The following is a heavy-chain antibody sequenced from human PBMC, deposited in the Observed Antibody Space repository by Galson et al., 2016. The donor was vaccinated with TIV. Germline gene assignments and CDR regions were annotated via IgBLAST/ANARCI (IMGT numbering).Heavy chain of an antibody. Sequence: QSGAEVKKPGESLKISCQGSGYSFPSYWIGWVRQMPGKGLEWMGIIYPGDSDTRYSPSFQGQVTISADKSFNSAYLQWNSLKASDTAMYDCARFYDYLWGNFDYWGQGTLVTVSP. CDR2: IYPGDSDT. D-gene: IGHD3-16*01. J-gene: IGHJ4*02. V-gene: IGHV5-51*03. CDR1: GYSFPSYW. CDR3: ARFYDYLWGNFDY.